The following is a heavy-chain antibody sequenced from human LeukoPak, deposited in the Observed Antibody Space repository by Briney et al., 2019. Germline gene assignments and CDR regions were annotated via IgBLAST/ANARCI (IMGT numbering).Heavy chain of an antibody. CDR2: LLYSGFT. CDR1: GVSISSTNYF. D-gene: IGHD3-16*01. J-gene: IGHJ4*02. CDR3: FADRGGDQGDS. Sequence: SETLSLTCSVSGVSISSTNYFWGWIRLPPGKGLEWIGGLLYSGFTYYHPSLKSRVSISVDTSKNQFSLKLTSVTAADTAVYFCFADRGGDQGDSWGQGTLVTVSS. V-gene: IGHV4-39*07.